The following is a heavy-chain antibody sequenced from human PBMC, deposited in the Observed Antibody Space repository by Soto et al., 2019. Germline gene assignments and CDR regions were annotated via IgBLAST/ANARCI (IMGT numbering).Heavy chain of an antibody. CDR2: IYHSGST. CDR1: GGSISSSNW. CDR3: ARDRRYSYGSGWFDP. J-gene: IGHJ5*02. Sequence: PSETLSLTCAVSGGSISSSNWWSWVRQPPGKGLEWIGEIYHSGSTNYNPSLKSRVTISVDKSKNQFSLKLSSVTAADTAVYYCARDRRYSYGSGWFDPWGQGTLVTVSS. D-gene: IGHD5-18*01. V-gene: IGHV4-4*02.